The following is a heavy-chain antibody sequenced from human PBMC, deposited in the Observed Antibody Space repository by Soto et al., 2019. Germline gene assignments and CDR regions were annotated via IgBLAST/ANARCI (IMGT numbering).Heavy chain of an antibody. CDR2: INHSGST. J-gene: IGHJ4*02. Sequence: PSETLSLTCAVYGGSFSGYYWSWIRQPPGKGLEWIGEINHSGSTNYNPSLKSRVTISVDTSKNQFSLKLSSVTAADTAVYYCERGFGQFYYYNSSGYLRSDYWGRETLVTVSS. CDR1: GGSFSGYY. CDR3: ERGFGQFYYYNSSGYLRSDY. D-gene: IGHD3-22*01. V-gene: IGHV4-34*01.